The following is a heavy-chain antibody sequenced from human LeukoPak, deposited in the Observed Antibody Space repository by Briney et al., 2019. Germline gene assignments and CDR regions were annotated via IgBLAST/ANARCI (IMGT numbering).Heavy chain of an antibody. CDR2: IIPIFGTA. J-gene: IGHJ6*02. V-gene: IGHV1-69*13. D-gene: IGHD4-11*01. CDR3: AREEPRDYSNFYYYYGMDV. Sequence: ASVKVSCKASGGTFSSYAISWVRQAPGQGLEWMGGIIPIFGTANYAQKFQGRVTITADESTSTAYMELSSLRSEDTAVYYCAREEPRDYSNFYYYYGMDVWGQGTTVTVSS. CDR1: GGTFSSYA.